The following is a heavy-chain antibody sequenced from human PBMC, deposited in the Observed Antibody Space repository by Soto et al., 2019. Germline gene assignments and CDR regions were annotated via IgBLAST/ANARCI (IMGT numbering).Heavy chain of an antibody. J-gene: IGHJ5*02. CDR3: AGHPMTTVTIGWFDP. CDR1: GGTFSSYT. CDR2: IIPILGIA. V-gene: IGHV1-69*02. Sequence: QVQLVQSGAEVKKPGSSVKVSCKASGGTFSSYTISWVRQAPGQGLEWMGRIIPILGIANYAQKFQGRVTITADKSTSTAYMELSSVRSEDTAVYYRAGHPMTTVTIGWFDPWGQGTLVTISS. D-gene: IGHD4-17*01.